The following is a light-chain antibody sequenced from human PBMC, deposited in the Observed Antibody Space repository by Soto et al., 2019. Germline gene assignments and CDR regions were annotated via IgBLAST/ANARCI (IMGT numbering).Light chain of an antibody. CDR3: QEYNGSPMT. Sequence: ELVVTKSPSTLSLSPGERATLSCRASQSIRSERLAWYQQTPGQAPRLVIFDASNRASGMPERFSGSGSGTDFTLTIARLEPEDFAVYYWQEYNGSPMTFGQGTRLDIK. CDR2: DAS. V-gene: IGKV3D-20*01. J-gene: IGKJ5*01. CDR1: QSIRSER.